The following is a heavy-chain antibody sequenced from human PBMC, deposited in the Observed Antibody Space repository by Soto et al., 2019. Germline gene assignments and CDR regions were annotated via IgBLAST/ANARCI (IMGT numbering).Heavy chain of an antibody. CDR2: ISHDGSNE. CDR1: GFSFSSYG. D-gene: IGHD1-20*01. J-gene: IGHJ6*02. Sequence: PGGSLRLSCVASGFSFSSYGMHWVRQAPGKGLEWVSFISHDGSNEYYADSVKGRFTLSRDNAKNSLYLQMNSLRPEDSALYFCGKDINAGGMDVWGQGTTVTVSS. V-gene: IGHV3-30*18. CDR3: GKDINAGGMDV.